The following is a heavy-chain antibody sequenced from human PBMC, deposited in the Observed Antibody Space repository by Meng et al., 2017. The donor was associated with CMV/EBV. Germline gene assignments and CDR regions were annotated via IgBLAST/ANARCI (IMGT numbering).Heavy chain of an antibody. Sequence: GSSSSSNWWSWVRQPPGKGLEWMGEIYHSGSTNYNPSLKSRATISVDKSKNQFSLKLSSVTAADTAVYYCARLGCSSTSCSRGWFDPWGQGTLVTVSS. CDR1: GSSSSSNW. CDR2: IYHSGST. J-gene: IGHJ5*02. V-gene: IGHV4-4*02. D-gene: IGHD2-2*01. CDR3: ARLGCSSTSCSRGWFDP.